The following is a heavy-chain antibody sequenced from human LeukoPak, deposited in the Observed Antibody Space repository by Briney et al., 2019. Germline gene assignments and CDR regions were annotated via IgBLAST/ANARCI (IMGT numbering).Heavy chain of an antibody. CDR1: GGSISSSSYY. D-gene: IGHD1-26*01. CDR2: IYYSGST. J-gene: IGHJ4*02. Sequence: SETLSLTCTVSGGSISSSSYYWGWIRQPPGKGLEWIGSIYYSGSTYYNPSLKSRATISVDTSKNQFSLKLSSVTAADTAVYYCARGATAWVHFGYWGQGTLVTVSS. V-gene: IGHV4-39*07. CDR3: ARGATAWVHFGY.